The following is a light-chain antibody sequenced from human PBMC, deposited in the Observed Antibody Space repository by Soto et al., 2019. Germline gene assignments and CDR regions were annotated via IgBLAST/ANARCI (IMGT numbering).Light chain of an antibody. CDR1: QSVSSHH. Sequence: VLTQSPATLSLSPGEIATLSCRASQSVSSHHLYWYQQKPGEARRLLNYGGSMRATGISVRFSGSGSETVFTLTITRLEPEDFAVYYCQQYSSSRTFGQGTKVDI. V-gene: IGKV3-20*01. J-gene: IGKJ1*01. CDR3: QQYSSSRT. CDR2: GGS.